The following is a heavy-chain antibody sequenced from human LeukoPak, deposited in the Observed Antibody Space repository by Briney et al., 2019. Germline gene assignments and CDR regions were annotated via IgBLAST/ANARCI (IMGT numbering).Heavy chain of an antibody. CDR3: AREVSTGKWFDP. Sequence: ASVKVSCKASGYTFTCYYMHWVRQAPGQGLEWMGWINPNSGGTNYAQKFQGRLTMTRDTSISTAYMELSRLRSDDTAVYYCAREVSTGKWFDPWGQGTLVTVSS. V-gene: IGHV1-2*02. D-gene: IGHD1-1*01. CDR1: GYTFTCYY. CDR2: INPNSGGT. J-gene: IGHJ5*02.